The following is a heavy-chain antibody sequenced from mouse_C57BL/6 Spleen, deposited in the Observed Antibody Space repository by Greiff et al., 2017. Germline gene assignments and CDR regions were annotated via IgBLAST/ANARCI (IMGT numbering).Heavy chain of an antibody. CDR3: TRGYYDFAWFAY. Sequence: EVMLVESGEGLVKPGGSLKLSCAASGFTFSSYAMSWVRQTPEKRLEWVAYISSGGDYIYYADTVKGRFTIARDNARNTLYLQMSSLKSEDTAIYYWTRGYYDFAWFAYWGQGTLVTVSA. CDR1: GFTFSSYA. D-gene: IGHD2-4*01. V-gene: IGHV5-9-1*02. CDR2: ISSGGDYI. J-gene: IGHJ3*01.